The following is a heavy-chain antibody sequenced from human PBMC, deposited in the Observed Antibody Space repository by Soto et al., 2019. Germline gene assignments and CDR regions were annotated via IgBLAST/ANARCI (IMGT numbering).Heavy chain of an antibody. D-gene: IGHD3-10*01. Sequence: QVQLVESGEGVVQPETSLTLSCAASGFTFSSFTMHWVRQAPGKGLEWVAVISYDGNNKKYADSVRGRFTISRDNSKNTLFLQMNSLRTEDTAVYYCVRERDFGSEDYYNWAYNYFDPWGQGTLVTVSS. CDR3: VRERDFGSEDYYNWAYNYFDP. CDR1: GFTFSSFT. CDR2: ISYDGNNK. J-gene: IGHJ5*02. V-gene: IGHV3-30-3*01.